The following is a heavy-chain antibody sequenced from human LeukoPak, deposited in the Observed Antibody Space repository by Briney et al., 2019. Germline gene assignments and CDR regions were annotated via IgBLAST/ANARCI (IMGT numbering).Heavy chain of an antibody. V-gene: IGHV3-23*01. CDR3: ANQPSLSSITDY. CDR2: ISGHGGNT. Sequence: GGSLRLSCAASGFTFSSYAMSWVRQAPGKGLEWVSGISGHGGNTYYADSVRGRFTISRDNSKNTLYLQMNSLRAEDTAVYYCANQPSLSSITDYWGQGTLVTVSS. D-gene: IGHD1-14*01. J-gene: IGHJ4*02. CDR1: GFTFSSYA.